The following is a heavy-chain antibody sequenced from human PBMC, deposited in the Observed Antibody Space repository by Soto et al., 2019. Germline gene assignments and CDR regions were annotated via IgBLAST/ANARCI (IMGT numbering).Heavy chain of an antibody. J-gene: IGHJ4*02. V-gene: IGHV1-2*02. D-gene: IGHD3-22*01. CDR2: INPKSGGT. CDR1: GYIFSDYY. Sequence: ASVKVSCKASGYIFSDYYIHWVRQAPGQGLEWMGWINPKSGGTKYAQKFQGRVTMTGDTSISTAYMELSRLRSDDTAVYSCARGLKHYYESSNYYPHHDYWGQGTQVTVSS. CDR3: ARGLKHYYESSNYYPHHDY.